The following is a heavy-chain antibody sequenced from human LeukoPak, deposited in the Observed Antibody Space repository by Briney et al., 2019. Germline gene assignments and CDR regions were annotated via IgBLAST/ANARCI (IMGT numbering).Heavy chain of an antibody. CDR3: ARQMSYYYGSGSYLDY. CDR1: GGSISSSSYS. D-gene: IGHD3-10*01. J-gene: IGHJ4*02. CDR2: IYYSGST. V-gene: IGHV4-39*01. Sequence: PSETLSLTCTVSGGSISSSSYSWGWIRQPPGKGLEWIGSIYYSGSTYFNPSLKSRVTISVDTSKNQFSMKLSSVTAADTAVYYCARQMSYYYGSGSYLDYWGQGTLVTVSS.